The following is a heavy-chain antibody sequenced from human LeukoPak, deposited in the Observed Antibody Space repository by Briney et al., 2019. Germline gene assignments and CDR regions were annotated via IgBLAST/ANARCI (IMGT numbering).Heavy chain of an antibody. D-gene: IGHD3-3*01. CDR3: AQTTEWFHIGY. CDR1: GGSISSGSYY. CDR2: IYTCGST. J-gene: IGHJ4*02. V-gene: IGHV4-61*02. Sequence: SETLTLTCTVSGGSISSGSYYWSWIRQPAGKGLEWIGRIYTCGSTNYNPSLKSRVTISVDTSKNQFSLQLNSVTPEDTAVYYCAQTTEWFHIGYWGQGTLVIVSS.